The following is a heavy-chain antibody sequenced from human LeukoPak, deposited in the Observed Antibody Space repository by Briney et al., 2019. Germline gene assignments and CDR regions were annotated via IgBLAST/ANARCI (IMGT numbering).Heavy chain of an antibody. Sequence: PGGSLRLSCGASGFTFSRYWMTWVRQAPGKGLEWVANINQDGREKNYLDSVKGRFTISRDNTENSLYLQMNSLGAEDTAVYYCARDINGDGDYWGQGTLVTVSS. D-gene: IGHD4-17*01. CDR2: INQDGREK. CDR3: ARDINGDGDY. CDR1: GFTFSRYW. J-gene: IGHJ4*02. V-gene: IGHV3-7*01.